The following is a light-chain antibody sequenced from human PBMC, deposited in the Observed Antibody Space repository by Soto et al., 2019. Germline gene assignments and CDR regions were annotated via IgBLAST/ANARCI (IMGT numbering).Light chain of an antibody. V-gene: IGLV2-14*01. CDR1: NRDVGSYNY. CDR2: EVS. J-gene: IGLJ1*01. Sequence: QSALGQPASVSGSPGQSVTISCTGTNRDVGSYNYVSWYQHHPGKAPKLMISEVSNRPSGISNRFSGSKSGDTAFLIISGLQAEDEADYYCSSSAITCAPIDVFGTGTKVTVL. CDR3: SSSAITCAPIDV.